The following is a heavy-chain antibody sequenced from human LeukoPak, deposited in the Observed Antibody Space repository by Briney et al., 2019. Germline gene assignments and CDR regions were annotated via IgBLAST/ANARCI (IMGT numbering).Heavy chain of an antibody. Sequence: ASVKVSCKASGYTFTSYDINWVRQATGQGLEWMGWMNPNSGNTGYAQKFQGRVTMTRNTSISTAYMELSSLRSEDTAVCYCARGRRWLSQLPRNWFDPWGQGTLVTVSS. V-gene: IGHV1-8*01. CDR1: GYTFTSYD. J-gene: IGHJ5*02. CDR3: ARGRRWLSQLPRNWFDP. CDR2: MNPNSGNT. D-gene: IGHD2-2*01.